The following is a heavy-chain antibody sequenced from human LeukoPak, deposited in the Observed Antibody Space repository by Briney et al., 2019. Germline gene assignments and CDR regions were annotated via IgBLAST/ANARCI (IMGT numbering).Heavy chain of an antibody. J-gene: IGHJ3*02. CDR2: VYYSGST. Sequence: PSETLSLTCTVSGGSNSRGGYYWSWIRQHPGKRLEWIGYVYYSGSTYYNPSLNSRVTISVDTSKNQFSLKLSSVTAADTAVYYCASNEPMGAFDIWGQGTMVTVSS. CDR1: GGSNSRGGYY. D-gene: IGHD1-14*01. CDR3: ASNEPMGAFDI. V-gene: IGHV4-31*03.